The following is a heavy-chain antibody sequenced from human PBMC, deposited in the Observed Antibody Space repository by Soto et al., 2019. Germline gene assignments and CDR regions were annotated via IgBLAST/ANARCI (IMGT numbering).Heavy chain of an antibody. CDR3: ARHRRGSDVYFDY. J-gene: IGHJ4*02. CDR2: INAGNGNT. V-gene: IGHV1-3*01. CDR1: GYTFTSYA. D-gene: IGHD1-26*01. Sequence: ASVSVSWKAAGYTFTSYAMHWVRQAPGQRLEWMGWINAGNGNTKYSQKFQGRVTITRDTSASPAYMELSSLRSEDTAVYYCARHRRGSDVYFDYCGPGNLLTVSS.